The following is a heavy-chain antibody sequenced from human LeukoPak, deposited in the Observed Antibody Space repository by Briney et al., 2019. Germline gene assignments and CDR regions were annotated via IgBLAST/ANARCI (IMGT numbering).Heavy chain of an antibody. CDR1: GYTFTSYA. CDR2: INTNTGNP. J-gene: IGHJ4*02. D-gene: IGHD6-6*01. CDR3: ARAGQLECRV. Sequence: ASVNVSCKASGYTFTSYAMNWVRQAPGHGLEGMGWINTNTGNPTYAQGFTGRFVFSLDTSVSTAYLQISSLKAEDTAVYYCARAGQLECRVWGQGTLVTVSS. V-gene: IGHV7-4-1*02.